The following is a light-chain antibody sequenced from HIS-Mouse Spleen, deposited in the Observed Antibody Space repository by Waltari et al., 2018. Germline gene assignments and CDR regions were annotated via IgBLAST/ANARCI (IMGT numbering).Light chain of an antibody. Sequence: QSALTQPASVSGAPGPSITIPCTVTSLAVGSYNFVSWYPQHPGKAPKLMIYEGSKRPSGVSNRFSGSKSGNTASLTISGLQAEDEADYYCCSYAGSSTWVFGGGTKLTVL. J-gene: IGLJ3*02. CDR1: SLAVGSYNF. V-gene: IGLV2-23*01. CDR3: CSYAGSSTWV. CDR2: EGS.